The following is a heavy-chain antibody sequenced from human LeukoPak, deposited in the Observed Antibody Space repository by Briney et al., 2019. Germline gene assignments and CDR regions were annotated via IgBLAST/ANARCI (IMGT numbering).Heavy chain of an antibody. D-gene: IGHD3-10*01. Sequence: ASVKVSCKASGYTFTSHGISWVRQAPGQGLEWMGWINAYNGDTDYAQNLQGRLTMTTETSTSTAYMELRSLRSDDTAVYYCARDGSGVWFDPWGQGTLLTVSS. CDR3: ARDGSGVWFDP. V-gene: IGHV1-18*01. J-gene: IGHJ5*02. CDR2: INAYNGDT. CDR1: GYTFTSHG.